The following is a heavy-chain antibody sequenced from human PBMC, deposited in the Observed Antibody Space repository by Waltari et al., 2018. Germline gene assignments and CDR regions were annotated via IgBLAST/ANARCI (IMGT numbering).Heavy chain of an antibody. J-gene: IGHJ6*03. CDR1: GGSIRSGGYS. D-gene: IGHD5-12*01. CDR3: ARDASGYDRYYYYYYMDV. V-gene: IGHV4-30-2*01. Sequence: QLQLQESGSGLVKPSQTLSRTCAVSGGSIRSGGYSWSWIRQPPGKGMEWIGYIYHSGSTDYNPSLKSRVTISVDRSKNQFSLKLSSVTAADTAVYYCARDASGYDRYYYYYYMDVWGKGTTVTVSS. CDR2: IYHSGST.